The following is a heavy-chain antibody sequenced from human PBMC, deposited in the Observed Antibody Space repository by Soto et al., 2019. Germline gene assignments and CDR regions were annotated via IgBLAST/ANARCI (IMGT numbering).Heavy chain of an antibody. CDR2: ISFDGSEK. J-gene: IGHJ4*02. V-gene: IGHV3-30*04. CDR1: GFRFSGFA. Sequence: QVQLVESGGGVVQPSASLRLSCAASGFRFSGFAMHWVRQAPGKGLEWVAVISFDGSEKFYVDSVKGRFSISRDDFHSTVFLQMDSLRPEDTGVYYCARDLGGYVHLWDKSNYWGQGTLVNVSS. CDR3: ARDLGGYVHLWDKSNY. D-gene: IGHD5-12*01.